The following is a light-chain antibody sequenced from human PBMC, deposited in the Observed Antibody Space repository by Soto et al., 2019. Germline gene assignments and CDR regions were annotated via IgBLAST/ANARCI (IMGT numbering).Light chain of an antibody. CDR1: QSVSSY. CDR3: QQRSSWPRT. Sequence: ELVLTQSPATLSLSPGERATLSCRASQSVSSYLAWYQQKPGQVPRLVIYDASNRATGIPGRFSGSGSGTDFTLTISSLEPEDFGVYYCQQRSSWPRTFGQGTKVDIK. CDR2: DAS. J-gene: IGKJ1*01. V-gene: IGKV3-11*01.